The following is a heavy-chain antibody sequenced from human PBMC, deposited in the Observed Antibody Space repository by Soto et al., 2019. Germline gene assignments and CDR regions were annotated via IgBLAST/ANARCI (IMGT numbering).Heavy chain of an antibody. Sequence: SVKVSCKASGGTFSSYAISWVRQAPGQGLEWMGGIIPIFGTANYAQKFQGRVTITADESTSTAYMGLSSLRSEDTAVHYCARGQVVAVNYYYYGMDVWGQGTTVTVSS. CDR2: IIPIFGTA. CDR1: GGTFSSYA. D-gene: IGHD5-12*01. CDR3: ARGQVVAVNYYYYGMDV. V-gene: IGHV1-69*13. J-gene: IGHJ6*02.